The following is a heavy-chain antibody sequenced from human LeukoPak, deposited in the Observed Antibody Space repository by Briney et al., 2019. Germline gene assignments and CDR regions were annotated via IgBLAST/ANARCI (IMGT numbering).Heavy chain of an antibody. J-gene: IGHJ4*02. V-gene: IGHV4-4*02. CDR1: GGSITSTNW. CDR3: SRENGAFSPFGY. Sequence: PSETLSLTCGVSGGSITSTNWWSWVRQPPGQGLEWIGEISLSGLTNYNPSLSSRIIMALDTSKNHLSLHLTSVTAADTAVYYCSRENGAFSPFGYWGQGYLVTVLS. CDR2: ISLSGLT. D-gene: IGHD2-8*01.